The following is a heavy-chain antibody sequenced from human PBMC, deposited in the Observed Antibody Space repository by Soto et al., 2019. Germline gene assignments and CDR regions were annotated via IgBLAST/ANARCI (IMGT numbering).Heavy chain of an antibody. Sequence: QVQLVESGGGVVQPGRSLRLSCAGSGFTFSNYGMHWVHQAPGKGLEWVAVIWYDGTNKYYADSVKGRFTISRDNFKKTLYLQMDSLRAEDTAVYFCARDREAQTVTTPEGHWGQGTLVTVSS. CDR1: GFTFSNYG. CDR3: ARDREAQTVTTPEGH. V-gene: IGHV3-33*01. J-gene: IGHJ4*02. D-gene: IGHD4-17*01. CDR2: IWYDGTNK.